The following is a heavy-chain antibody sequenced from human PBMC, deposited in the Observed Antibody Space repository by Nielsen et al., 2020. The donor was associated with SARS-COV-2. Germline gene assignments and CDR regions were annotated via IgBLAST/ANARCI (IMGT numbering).Heavy chain of an antibody. Sequence: SQTLSLTCAISGDSVSSNSVAWNWIRQSPSRGLEWLGRIYYRSKWFYEYATSVRSRIIIDPDTSKNHFSLHLNSVTSEDTAMYYCTRDPGYYHGMDVWGQGTTVTVSS. D-gene: IGHD3-10*01. CDR1: GDSVSSNSVA. V-gene: IGHV6-1*01. CDR2: IYYRSKWFY. CDR3: TRDPGYYHGMDV. J-gene: IGHJ6*02.